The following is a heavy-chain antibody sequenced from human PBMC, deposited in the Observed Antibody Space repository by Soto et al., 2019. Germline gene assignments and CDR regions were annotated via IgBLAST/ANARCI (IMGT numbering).Heavy chain of an antibody. CDR1: GGTFSSYA. V-gene: IGHV1-69*13. D-gene: IGHD5-18*01. CDR2: IIPIFGTA. J-gene: IGHJ6*02. CDR3: ARGGDTAMASPILSYYYYGMDV. Sequence: GASVKVSCKASGGTFSSYAISWVRQAPGQGLEWMGGIIPIFGTANYAQKFQGRVTITADESTSTAYMELSSLRSEDTAVYYCARGGDTAMASPILSYYYYGMDVWGRGTTVTVS.